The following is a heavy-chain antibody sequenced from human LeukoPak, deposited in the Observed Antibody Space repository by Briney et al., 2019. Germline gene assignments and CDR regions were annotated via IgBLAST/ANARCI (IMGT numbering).Heavy chain of an antibody. Sequence: PGGSLRLSCAASGFTFSSYWMNWVRQAPGKGLEWVSSISSSSSFIYYADSVKGRFTISRDNAKNSLYLQMNSLRAEDTAVFYCARDNQPGIAAYWGQGTLVTVSS. J-gene: IGHJ4*02. CDR1: GFTFSSYW. CDR2: ISSSSSFI. D-gene: IGHD6-13*01. V-gene: IGHV3-21*01. CDR3: ARDNQPGIAAY.